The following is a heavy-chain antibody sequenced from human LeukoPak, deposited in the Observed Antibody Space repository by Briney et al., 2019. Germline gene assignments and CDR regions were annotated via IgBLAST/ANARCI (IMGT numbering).Heavy chain of an antibody. CDR1: GYTFTGYY. D-gene: IGHD4-11*01. J-gene: IGHJ5*02. Sequence: GASVNVSCKASGYTFTGYYMHWVRQAPGQGLEWMGRINPNSGGTNYAQKFQGRVTMTRDTSISTAYMELSRLRSDDTAVYYCARAPEDYSNYAWSVSWFDPWGQGTLVTVSS. CDR3: ARAPEDYSNYAWSVSWFDP. V-gene: IGHV1-2*06. CDR2: INPNSGGT.